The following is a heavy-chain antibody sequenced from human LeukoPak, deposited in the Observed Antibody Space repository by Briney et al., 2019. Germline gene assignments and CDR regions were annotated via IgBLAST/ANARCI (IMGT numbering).Heavy chain of an antibody. D-gene: IGHD1-26*01. J-gene: IGHJ4*02. Sequence: GGSLRLSCAASGFTFRSYWMHWVRQAPGKGLVWVSHIDTDGSTATYADSVRGRFTISRDNAKNTLYLQMNSLSAEDTAVYYCARRSSGSPPYYFDYWGQGTLVTVSS. V-gene: IGHV3-74*01. CDR1: GFTFRSYW. CDR2: IDTDGSTA. CDR3: ARRSSGSPPYYFDY.